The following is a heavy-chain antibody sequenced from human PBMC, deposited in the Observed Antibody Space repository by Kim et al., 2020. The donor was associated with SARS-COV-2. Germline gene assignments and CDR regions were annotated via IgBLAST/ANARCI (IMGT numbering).Heavy chain of an antibody. D-gene: IGHD3-3*01. Sequence: SETLSLTCTVSGGSISSGGYYWSWIRQHPGKGLEWIGYIYYSGSTYYNPSLKSRVTISVDTSKNQFSLKLSSVTAADTAVYYCARTHRRFLAARGYGMDVWGQGTTVTVSS. J-gene: IGHJ6*02. CDR1: GGSISSGGYY. CDR2: IYYSGST. V-gene: IGHV4-31*03. CDR3: ARTHRRFLAARGYGMDV.